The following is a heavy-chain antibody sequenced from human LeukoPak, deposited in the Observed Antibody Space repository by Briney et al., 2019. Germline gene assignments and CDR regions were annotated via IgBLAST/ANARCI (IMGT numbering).Heavy chain of an antibody. CDR2: MNPNSGNT. D-gene: IGHD2-2*01. CDR3: ARVVLGYCSSTSCYATLIYYYGMDV. Sequence: GASVKVSCKASGYTFTSYDINWVRQAAGQGLEWMGWMNPNSGNTGYAQKFQGRVTMTRTTSISTAYMELRSLRSDDTAVYYCARVVLGYCSSTSCYATLIYYYGMDVWGQGTTVTVSS. CDR1: GYTFTSYD. J-gene: IGHJ6*02. V-gene: IGHV1-8*01.